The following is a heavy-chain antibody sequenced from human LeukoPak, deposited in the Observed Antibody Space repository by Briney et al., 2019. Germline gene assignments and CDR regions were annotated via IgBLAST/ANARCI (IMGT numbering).Heavy chain of an antibody. Sequence: GGSLRLSCAASGFTFSSYGMHWVRQAPGKGLEWVAVIWYDGSNKYYADSVKGRFTISRDNSKNTLYLQMNSLRAEDTAVYYCARDFSQRERITIFGVVTLDNYYYGMDVWGQGTTVTVSS. V-gene: IGHV3-33*08. CDR1: GFTFSSYG. D-gene: IGHD3-3*01. J-gene: IGHJ6*02. CDR3: ARDFSQRERITIFGVVTLDNYYYGMDV. CDR2: IWYDGSNK.